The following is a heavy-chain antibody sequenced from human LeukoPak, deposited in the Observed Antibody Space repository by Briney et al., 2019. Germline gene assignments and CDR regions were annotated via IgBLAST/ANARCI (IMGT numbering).Heavy chain of an antibody. CDR1: GFTFSSYG. J-gene: IGHJ6*04. CDR3: VRDGVALDV. D-gene: IGHD5-12*01. CDR2: IKQDGSEK. V-gene: IGHV3-7*01. Sequence: GGSLRLSCAASGFTFSSYGMHWVRQAPGKGLEWVANIKQDGSEKYYVDSVKDRFTISRDNAKNSLYLHLKSLRVDDTAVYCCVRDGVALDVWGKGTTVTVSS.